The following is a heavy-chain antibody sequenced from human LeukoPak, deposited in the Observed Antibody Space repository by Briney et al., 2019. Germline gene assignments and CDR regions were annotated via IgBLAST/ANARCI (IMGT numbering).Heavy chain of an antibody. CDR1: GGSISRYY. Sequence: SETLSLTCTVSGGSISRYYWSWIRQPPGKGLEWIGYIYYSGSTNYNPSLKSRVTISVDTSKNQFSLKLSSVTAADTAVYYCARQARLRFIYDYYYMDVWGKGTTVTVSS. V-gene: IGHV4-59*08. D-gene: IGHD3-3*01. J-gene: IGHJ6*03. CDR3: ARQARLRFIYDYYYMDV. CDR2: IYYSGST.